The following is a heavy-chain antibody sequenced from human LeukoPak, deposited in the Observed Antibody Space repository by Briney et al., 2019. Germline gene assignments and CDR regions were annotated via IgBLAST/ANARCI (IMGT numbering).Heavy chain of an antibody. V-gene: IGHV4-31*03. CDR1: GGSISSGGYY. Sequence: SETLSLTCTVSGGSISSGGYYWSWIRQHPGKGLEWIGYIYYSGSTYYNPSLKSRVTISVDTSKNQFSLKLSSVTAADSAVYYCARVLNYYDSSGYSTFDVWGQGTMVTVSS. CDR3: ARVLNYYDSSGYSTFDV. CDR2: IYYSGST. J-gene: IGHJ3*01. D-gene: IGHD3-22*01.